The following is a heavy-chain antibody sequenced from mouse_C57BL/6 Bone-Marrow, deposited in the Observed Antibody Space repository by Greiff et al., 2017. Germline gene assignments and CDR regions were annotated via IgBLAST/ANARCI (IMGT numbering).Heavy chain of an antibody. D-gene: IGHD2-4*01. CDR1: EYEFPSHD. J-gene: IGHJ3*01. Sequence: VQLKESGGGLVQPGESLKLSCESNEYEFPSHDMSWVRKTPEKRLELVAAINSDGGSTYYPDTMEGRFIISRENTKKTLYLQMSSLRSEDTALYYCARHKGYDDDWFAYWGQGTLVTVSA. CDR2: INSDGGST. V-gene: IGHV5-2*01. CDR3: ARHKGYDDDWFAY.